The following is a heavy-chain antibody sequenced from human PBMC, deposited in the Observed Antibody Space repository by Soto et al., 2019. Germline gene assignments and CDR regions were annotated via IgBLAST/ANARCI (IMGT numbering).Heavy chain of an antibody. V-gene: IGHV3-30*09. Sequence: GGSLRLSCTASGYPFSSYTMHWVRRAPGKGLEWVGIISFDGSSNYYADRLKGRIVISRDNSKDSLYLQMYTLRPDDTAIYYCARDTVTSLTPYQGFYYYGMDVWGQGTTVTVSS. CDR3: ARDTVTSLTPYQGFYYYGMDV. D-gene: IGHD2-2*01. CDR1: GYPFSSYT. CDR2: ISFDGSSN. J-gene: IGHJ6*02.